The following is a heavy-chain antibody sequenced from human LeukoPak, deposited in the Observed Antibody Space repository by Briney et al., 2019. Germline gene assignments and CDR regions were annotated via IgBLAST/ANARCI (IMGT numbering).Heavy chain of an antibody. CDR1: GFTFSSYA. V-gene: IGHV3-23*01. J-gene: IGHJ5*02. D-gene: IGHD6-19*01. CDR3: AKDGLAVAGTTWFDP. Sequence: GGSLRLSCAASGFTFSSYAMSWVRQAPGKGLEWVSAISGRGGSTYYADSVKGRFTISRDNSKNTLYLQMNSLRAEDTAVYYCAKDGLAVAGTTWFDPWGQGTLVTVSS. CDR2: ISGRGGST.